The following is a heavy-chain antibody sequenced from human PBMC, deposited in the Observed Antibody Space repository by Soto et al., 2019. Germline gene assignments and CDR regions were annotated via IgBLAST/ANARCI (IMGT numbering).Heavy chain of an antibody. J-gene: IGHJ4*02. CDR2: IHHSGST. V-gene: IGHV4-59*01. D-gene: IGHD6-19*01. Sequence: QVQLQESGPGLVKPSETLSLTCTVSGGSIISYYWSWIRQSPEKGLEWFGYIHHSGSTLNNSSLKNRATFSLDRSNNKFSLKLTSVTAADSALYYCARVVRSNTGWYWDYWGQGTLVTVSS. CDR3: ARVVRSNTGWYWDY. CDR1: GGSIISYY.